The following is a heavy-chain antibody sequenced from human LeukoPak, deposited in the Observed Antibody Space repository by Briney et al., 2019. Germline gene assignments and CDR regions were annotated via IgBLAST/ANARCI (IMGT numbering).Heavy chain of an antibody. CDR1: GGSFSGYY. Sequence: SETLSLTCAVYGGSFSGYYWIWIRQPPGKGLEWIGEINHSGSTNYNPSLKSRVTISVDTSKNQFSLKLSSVTAADTAVYYCARGTARGYSYGKSFDYWGQGTLVTVSS. D-gene: IGHD5-18*01. V-gene: IGHV4-34*01. CDR3: ARGTARGYSYGKSFDY. J-gene: IGHJ4*02. CDR2: INHSGST.